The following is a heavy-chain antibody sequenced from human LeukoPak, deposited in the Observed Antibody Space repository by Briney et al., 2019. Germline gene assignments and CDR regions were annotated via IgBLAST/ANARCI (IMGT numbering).Heavy chain of an antibody. CDR3: ARGTWNYYGSGSYYNSPFDY. V-gene: IGHV3-30*04. J-gene: IGHJ4*02. Sequence: GRSLRLSCAASGFTFSSYAMHWVRQAPGKGLEWVAVISYDGSNKYYADSVKGRFTISRDNSKNTLYLQMNSLRAEDTAVYYCARGTWNYYGSGSYYNSPFDYWGQGTLVTVSS. D-gene: IGHD3-10*01. CDR2: ISYDGSNK. CDR1: GFTFSSYA.